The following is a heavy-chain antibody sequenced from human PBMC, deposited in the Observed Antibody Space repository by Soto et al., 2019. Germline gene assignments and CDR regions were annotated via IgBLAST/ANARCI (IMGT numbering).Heavy chain of an antibody. Sequence: EVQLLESGGDLVQPGGSLRLSCAASGFIFSTYTMSWVRQTPGKGLEWVAGIYGSGYGTTFYADSVKGRFTISRDDSRNTLDLQMNSLRAEDSAIYYCAKDLTPDGVWDFDYWGQGTLVTVSS. CDR1: GFIFSTYT. J-gene: IGHJ4*02. D-gene: IGHD4-17*01. CDR3: AKDLTPDGVWDFDY. V-gene: IGHV3-23*01. CDR2: IYGSGYGTT.